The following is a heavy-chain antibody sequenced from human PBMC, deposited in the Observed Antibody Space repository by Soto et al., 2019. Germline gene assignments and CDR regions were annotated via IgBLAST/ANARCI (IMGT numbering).Heavy chain of an antibody. CDR1: GYTNTRDL. CDR3: ARDGWLRDGGDYYGMDV. V-gene: IGHV1-18*01. CDR2: ISAYNGNT. Sequence: LLKLYCKASGYTNTRDLSSRVRLATGKGLEWMGWISAYNGNTNYAQKLQGRVTMTTDTSTSTAYMELRSLRSDDTAVYYCARDGWLRDGGDYYGMDVWGQGTTVTVSS. J-gene: IGHJ6*02. D-gene: IGHD5-12*01.